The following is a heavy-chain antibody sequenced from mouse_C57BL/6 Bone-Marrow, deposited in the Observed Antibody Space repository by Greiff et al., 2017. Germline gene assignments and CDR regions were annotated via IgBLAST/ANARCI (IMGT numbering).Heavy chain of an antibody. J-gene: IGHJ4*01. D-gene: IGHD1-1*01. Sequence: LVESGPELVKPGASVKLSCKASGYTFTSYDINWVKQRPGQGLEWIGWIYPRDGSTKYNEKFKGKATLTVDTSSSTAYMELHSLTSEDSAVYFCARYRSSWYYAMDYWGQGTSVTVSS. CDR3: ARYRSSWYYAMDY. V-gene: IGHV1-85*01. CDR1: GYTFTSYD. CDR2: IYPRDGST.